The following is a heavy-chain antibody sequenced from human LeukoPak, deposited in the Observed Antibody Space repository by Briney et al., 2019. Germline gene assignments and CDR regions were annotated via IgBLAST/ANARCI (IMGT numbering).Heavy chain of an antibody. CDR3: ARDFRQQLERYYYYGMDV. J-gene: IGHJ6*02. CDR2: IWYDGSNK. Sequence: HPGGSLRLSCAASGFTFSSYGMHWVRQAPGKGLEWVAVIWYDGSNKYYADSVKGRFTISRDNSKNTLYLQMNSLRAEDTAVYYCARDFRQQLERYYYYGMDVWGQGTTVTVSS. CDR1: GFTFSSYG. V-gene: IGHV3-33*01. D-gene: IGHD6-13*01.